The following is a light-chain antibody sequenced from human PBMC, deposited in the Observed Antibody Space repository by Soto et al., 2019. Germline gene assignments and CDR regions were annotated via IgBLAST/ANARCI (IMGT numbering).Light chain of an antibody. Sequence: IGMTQSPATLSVSPGERVTLSCRASLSVGTNLAWYQQKPGQAPRLLISAASTRATGIPARFSGSGSGTEFTLTISSLQSEDFAVYYCQQYNNRPPVTFGPGTKVDIK. V-gene: IGKV3-15*01. J-gene: IGKJ3*01. CDR2: AAS. CDR1: LSVGTN. CDR3: QQYNNRPPVT.